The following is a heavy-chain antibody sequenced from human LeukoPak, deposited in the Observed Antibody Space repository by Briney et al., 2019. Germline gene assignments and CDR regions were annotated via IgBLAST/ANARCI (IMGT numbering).Heavy chain of an antibody. CDR2: INPNSGGT. V-gene: IGHV1-2*02. CDR3: ARDHSNDFWSGSGPLYYMDV. D-gene: IGHD3-3*01. Sequence: ASVKVSRKASGYTFTGYYMHWVRQAPGQGLEWMGWINPNSGGTNYAQKFQGRFTMTRDTSISTAYMELSRLRSDDTAVYYCARDHSNDFWSGSGPLYYMDVWGKGTTVTVSS. J-gene: IGHJ6*03. CDR1: GYTFTGYY.